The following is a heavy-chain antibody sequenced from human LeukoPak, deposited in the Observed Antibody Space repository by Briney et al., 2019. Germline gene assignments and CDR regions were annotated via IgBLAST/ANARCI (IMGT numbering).Heavy chain of an antibody. CDR1: GFTFSDYY. D-gene: IGHD6-19*01. CDR2: IYSGGST. Sequence: GGSLRLSCAASGFTFSDYYMSWVRQAPGKGLEWVSVIYSGGSTYYADSVKGRFTISRDNSKNTLYLQMNSLRAEDTAVYYCARDSSGWSRFDYWGQGTLVTVSS. V-gene: IGHV3-66*01. J-gene: IGHJ4*02. CDR3: ARDSSGWSRFDY.